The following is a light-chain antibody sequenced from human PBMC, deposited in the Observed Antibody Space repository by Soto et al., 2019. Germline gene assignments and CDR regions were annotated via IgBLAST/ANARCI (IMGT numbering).Light chain of an antibody. J-gene: IGKJ1*01. CDR1: QTISSW. Sequence: DIQLTQSPSTLSASVGDRVTITCRASQTISSWLAWYQQKPGKATNLLIYETSNLESGVPSRFSGRGSGTEFTLTISSLQPDDFATYYCQYYNDYCWTFGQGTKVEIK. CDR2: ETS. CDR3: QYYNDYCWT. V-gene: IGKV1-5*03.